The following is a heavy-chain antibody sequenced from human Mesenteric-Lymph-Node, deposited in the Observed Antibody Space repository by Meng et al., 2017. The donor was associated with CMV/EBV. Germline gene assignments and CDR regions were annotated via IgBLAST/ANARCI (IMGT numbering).Heavy chain of an antibody. CDR3: VKDHKDGYRHYYFDY. CDR2: IYSAVYSGVSGT. CDR1: TFPNYA. Sequence: TFPNYAMSWVRQAPGKGLEWVSSIYSAVYSGVSGTDYADFVEGRFTISRDNAKNTLYLHLSNLRAEDTAIYYCVKDHKDGYRHYYFDYWGQGSLVTVSS. V-gene: IGHV3-23*03. D-gene: IGHD5-24*01. J-gene: IGHJ4*02.